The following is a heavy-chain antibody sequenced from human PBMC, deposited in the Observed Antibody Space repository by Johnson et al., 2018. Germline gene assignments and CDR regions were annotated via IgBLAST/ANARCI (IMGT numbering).Heavy chain of an antibody. CDR3: AKDHSPSYYDLLITYQPPSDF. V-gene: IGHV3-30*18. J-gene: IGHJ4*02. Sequence: QVQLVQSGGGVVQPGKSLRLSCAASGFTFSSFSRYGMHWVRQAPGKGLEWVATISYDGSNQYYADSVKGRFTISRDNSENTRFLQMNSLRPEDTAVYYCAKDHSPSYYDLLITYQPPSDFLGQGTLVTVSS. CDR2: ISYDGSNQ. D-gene: IGHD3-9*01. CDR1: GFTFSSFSRYG.